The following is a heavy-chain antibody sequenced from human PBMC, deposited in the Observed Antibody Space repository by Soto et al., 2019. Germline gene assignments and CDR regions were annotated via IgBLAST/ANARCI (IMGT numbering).Heavy chain of an antibody. CDR2: ISGSGGST. Sequence: GGSLRLSCAASGFTFSSYAMSWVRQAPGKGLEWVSAISGSGGSTYYADSVKGRFTISRDNSKNTLYLQMNSLRAEDTAVYYCAKESRLIVVVPAATSILRSYYYYMDVWGKGTTVTVSS. V-gene: IGHV3-23*01. CDR1: GFTFSSYA. D-gene: IGHD2-2*01. CDR3: AKESRLIVVVPAATSILRSYYYYMDV. J-gene: IGHJ6*03.